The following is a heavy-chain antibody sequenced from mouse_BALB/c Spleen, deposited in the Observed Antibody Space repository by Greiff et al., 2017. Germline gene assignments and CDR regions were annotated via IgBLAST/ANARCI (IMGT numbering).Heavy chain of an antibody. J-gene: IGHJ4*01. Sequence: EVHLVESGGGLVKPGGSLKLSCAASGFTFSSYAMSWVRQTPEKRLEWVASISSGGSTYYPDSVKGRFTISRDNARNILYLQMSSLRSEDTAMYYCARGLYYRYEGYYAMDYWGQGTSVTVSS. CDR1: GFTFSSYA. CDR3: ARGLYYRYEGYYAMDY. V-gene: IGHV5-6-5*01. D-gene: IGHD2-14*01. CDR2: ISSGGST.